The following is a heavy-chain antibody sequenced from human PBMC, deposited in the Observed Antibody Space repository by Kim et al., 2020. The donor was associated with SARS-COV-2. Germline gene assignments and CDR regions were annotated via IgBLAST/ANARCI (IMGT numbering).Heavy chain of an antibody. CDR1: GFTFSSYS. V-gene: IGHV3-48*02. D-gene: IGHD3-3*01. CDR3: ARSFGGYRFRYYDFWSGYSGGPDAFDI. J-gene: IGHJ3*02. Sequence: GGSLRLSCAASGFTFSSYSMNWVRQAPGKGLEWVSYISSSSSTIYYADSVKGRLTISSDNAKNSLYLQMNSLRDEDTAVYYCARSFGGYRFRYYDFWSGYSGGPDAFDIWGQGKMVTVSS. CDR2: ISSSSSTI.